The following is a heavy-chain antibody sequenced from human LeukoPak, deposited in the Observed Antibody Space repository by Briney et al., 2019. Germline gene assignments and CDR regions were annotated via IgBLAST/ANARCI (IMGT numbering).Heavy chain of an antibody. CDR1: GGSISSSSYY. CDR2: IYYSGST. J-gene: IGHJ4*02. D-gene: IGHD2-21*01. Sequence: SETLSLTCTVSGGSISSSSYYWGWIRQPPGKGLEWIGSIYYSGSTYYNPSLKSRVTISVDTSKNQFSLKLSSVTAADTAVYYCGRNGDYSLDYWGQGTLVTVSS. V-gene: IGHV4-39*07. CDR3: GRNGDYSLDY.